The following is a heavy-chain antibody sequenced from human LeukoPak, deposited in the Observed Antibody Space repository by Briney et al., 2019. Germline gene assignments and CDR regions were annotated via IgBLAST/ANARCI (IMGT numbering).Heavy chain of an antibody. V-gene: IGHV4-34*01. J-gene: IGHJ6*03. CDR1: GGSFSGYY. D-gene: IGHD3-9*01. Sequence: PSETLSLTCAVYGGSFSGYYWSWIRQPPGKGLEWIGEINHSGSTNYNPSLKSRVTISVDTSKNQFSLKLSSVTAADTAVYYCARVGYDILTGYPHYCYYYMDVWGKGTTVTVSS. CDR3: ARVGYDILTGYPHYCYYYMDV. CDR2: INHSGST.